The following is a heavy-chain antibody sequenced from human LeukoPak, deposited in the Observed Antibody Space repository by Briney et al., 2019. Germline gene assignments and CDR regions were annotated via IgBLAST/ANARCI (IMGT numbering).Heavy chain of an antibody. V-gene: IGHV3-23*01. CDR3: AKDTRGVHGNFLFEY. CDR2: ISGDHAT. D-gene: IGHD2-8*02. CDR1: GFTFGHYA. J-gene: IGHJ4*02. Sequence: GGSLRLSCAASGFTFGHYAMGWVRQAPGKGLEWVAAISGDHATYDSDSLRGRFTISRDNSKNILYLQMNGLRPDDSAVYYCAKDTRGVHGNFLFEYWSQGTLVTVSS.